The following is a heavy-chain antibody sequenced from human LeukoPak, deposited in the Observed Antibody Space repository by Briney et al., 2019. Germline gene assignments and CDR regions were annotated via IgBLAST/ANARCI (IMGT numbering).Heavy chain of an antibody. CDR1: GGSISSYY. Sequence: SETLSLTCTVSGGSISSYYWSWIRQPPGKGLKWIGNIYYSGYTTYSPSLRSRVTISVDTSKNQFSLKLSSVTAADTAVYYCARDGRFPPEVLPRYFDYWGQGTLVTVSS. CDR2: IYYSGYT. V-gene: IGHV4-59*12. D-gene: IGHD1-26*01. CDR3: ARDGRFPPEVLPRYFDY. J-gene: IGHJ4*02.